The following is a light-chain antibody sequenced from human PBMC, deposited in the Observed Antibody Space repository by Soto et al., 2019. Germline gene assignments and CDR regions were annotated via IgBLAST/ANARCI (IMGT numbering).Light chain of an antibody. V-gene: IGLV2-23*02. CDR3: CSFTSSNTHV. Sequence: QPASVSGSPGQSITISCTGTSSDFGNYNLVSWYQQHPGKVPKLILFEVNKRPSGVSGRFSGSKSGNTASLPISGLQAEDEADYYCCSFTSSNTHVFGTGTKVTVL. CDR1: SSDFGNYNL. J-gene: IGLJ1*01. CDR2: EVN.